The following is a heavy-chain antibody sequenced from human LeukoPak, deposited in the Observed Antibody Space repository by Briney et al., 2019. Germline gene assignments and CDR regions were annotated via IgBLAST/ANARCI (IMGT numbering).Heavy chain of an antibody. CDR1: GFTFSSYG. Sequence: GGSLRLSCAASGFTFSSYGMHWVRQAPGKGLEWVAFIRYDGSNKYYADSVKGRFTISRDNSKNTLYLQMNSLRAEDTAVYYCAKGGDYCTNGVCPYYYYYYMDVWGKGTTVTVSS. D-gene: IGHD2-8*01. CDR3: AKGGDYCTNGVCPYYYYYYMDV. CDR2: IRYDGSNK. J-gene: IGHJ6*03. V-gene: IGHV3-30*02.